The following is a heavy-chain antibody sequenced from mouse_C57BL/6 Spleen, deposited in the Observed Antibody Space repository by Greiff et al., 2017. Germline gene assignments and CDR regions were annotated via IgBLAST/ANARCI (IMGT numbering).Heavy chain of an antibody. V-gene: IGHV1-22*01. CDR1: GYTFTDYN. Sequence: EVQLQESGPELVKPGASVKMSCKASGYTFTDYNMHWVKQSHGKSLEWIGYINPNNGGTSYNQKFKGKATLTVNKSSSTAYMELRSLTSEDSAVYYCARGIYGNYPDYWGQGTTLTVSS. CDR3: ARGIYGNYPDY. J-gene: IGHJ2*01. CDR2: INPNNGGT. D-gene: IGHD2-1*01.